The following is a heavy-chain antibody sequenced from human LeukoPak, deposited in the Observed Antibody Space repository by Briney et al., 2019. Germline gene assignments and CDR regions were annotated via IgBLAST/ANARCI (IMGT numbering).Heavy chain of an antibody. CDR2: ISISSSYI. CDR3: ARDRSSSWYFDY. Sequence: GGSLRLSCAASGFTFSSYSMNWVRQAPGKGLEWVSSISISSSYIYYADSVKGRFTISRDNAKNSLYLQMNSLRAEDTAVYYCARDRSSSWYFDYWGQGTLVTVSS. J-gene: IGHJ4*02. CDR1: GFTFSSYS. D-gene: IGHD6-13*01. V-gene: IGHV3-21*01.